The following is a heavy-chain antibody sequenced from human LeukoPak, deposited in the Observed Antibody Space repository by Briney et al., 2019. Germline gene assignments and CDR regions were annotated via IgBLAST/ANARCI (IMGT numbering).Heavy chain of an antibody. V-gene: IGHV1-2*02. Sequence: ASVKVSCKASGYTFTGYYMHWVRQAPGQGLEWMGWINPNSGGTNYAQKFQGRVTMTRDTSISTAYMELSSLRSEDTAVYYCARDSEIVGATSWFDPWGQGTLVTVSS. CDR2: INPNSGGT. CDR1: GYTFTGYY. J-gene: IGHJ5*02. D-gene: IGHD1-26*01. CDR3: ARDSEIVGATSWFDP.